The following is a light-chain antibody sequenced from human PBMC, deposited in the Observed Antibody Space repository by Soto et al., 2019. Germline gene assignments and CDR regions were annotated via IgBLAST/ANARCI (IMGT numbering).Light chain of an antibody. Sequence: QSALTQPASVSGSPGQSITISCTGTSSDVGAYNYVSWYQQYPGKAPKLIISEVSDRPSGVSDRFSGSKSGNTASLTISGLQAEDEADYYCSSYTSTSSNSRVVFGGGTKVTVL. CDR1: SSDVGAYNY. J-gene: IGLJ2*01. CDR3: SSYTSTSSNSRVV. CDR2: EVS. V-gene: IGLV2-14*01.